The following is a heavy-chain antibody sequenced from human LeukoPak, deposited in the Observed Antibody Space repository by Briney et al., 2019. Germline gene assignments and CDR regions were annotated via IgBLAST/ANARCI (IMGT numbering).Heavy chain of an antibody. V-gene: IGHV4-59*05. CDR1: GGSISSYY. CDR3: AGTPPVRGVRSTEFDS. D-gene: IGHD3-10*01. Sequence: PSETLSLTCTVSGGSISSYYWGWIRQPPGKELEWIGSIYYTGNTYYNPSFKTRVTISIDTSKNQFSLKLNSVTATDTAVYYCAGTPPVRGVRSTEFDSWGLGTLVTVSS. CDR2: IYYTGNT. J-gene: IGHJ4*02.